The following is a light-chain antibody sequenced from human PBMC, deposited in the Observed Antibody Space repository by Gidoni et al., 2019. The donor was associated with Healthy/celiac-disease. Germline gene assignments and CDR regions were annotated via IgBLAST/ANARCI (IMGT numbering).Light chain of an antibody. CDR2: AAS. CDR3: QQSYSTLPYX. J-gene: IGKJ2*01. Sequence: DIQMTQSPSSLSASVGDRVTITCRASQSISSYLNWYQQKPGKAPKLLIYAASSLQSGVPSRFSGSGSGTDFTLTISSLQPEDFATYYCQQSYSTLPYXXXQGTKLEIK. CDR1: QSISSY. V-gene: IGKV1-39*01.